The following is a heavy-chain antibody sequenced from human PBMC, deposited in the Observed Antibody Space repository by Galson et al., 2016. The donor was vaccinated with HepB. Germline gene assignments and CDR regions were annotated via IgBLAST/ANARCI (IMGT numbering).Heavy chain of an antibody. CDR1: GDSISGTASY. V-gene: IGHV4-61*02. CDR3: VGGPHRQGTYF. J-gene: IGHJ4*02. Sequence: TLSLTCSVSGDSISGTASYWSWVRQPAGRGLEWIGRIYASGSTTYNPSLQSRVTISVDTSKNNVYLNLISVSTADTALYFCVGGPHRQGTYFWGRGTLVTVSS. CDR2: IYASGST.